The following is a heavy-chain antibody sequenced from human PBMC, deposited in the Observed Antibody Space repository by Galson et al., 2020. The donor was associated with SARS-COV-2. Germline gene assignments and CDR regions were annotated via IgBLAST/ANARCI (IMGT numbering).Heavy chain of an antibody. D-gene: IGHD2-15*01. CDR3: ARPMWIVAGAFDI. CDR2: ISYDGSNK. V-gene: IGHV3-30*01. J-gene: IGHJ3*02. CDR1: GFTFSSYA. Sequence: GGSLRLSCAASGFTFSSYAMHWVRQAPGKGLEWVAVISYDGSNKYYADSVKGRFTISRDNSKNTLYLQMNSLRAEDTAVYYCARPMWIVAGAFDIWCQGTMVTVSS.